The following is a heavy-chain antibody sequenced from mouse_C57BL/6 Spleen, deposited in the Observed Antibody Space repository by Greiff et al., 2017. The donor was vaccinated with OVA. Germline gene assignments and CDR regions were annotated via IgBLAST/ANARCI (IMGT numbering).Heavy chain of an antibody. D-gene: IGHD2-4*01. Sequence: QVQLQQPGAELVKPGASVKLSCKASGYTFTSYWLQWVKQRPGQGLEWIGEIDPSDSYTNYNQKFKGKATLTVDTSSSTAYMQLSSLTSEDSAVYYSARGIYDDYGGFAYWGQGTLVTVSA. J-gene: IGHJ3*01. CDR2: IDPSDSYT. CDR3: ARGIYDDYGGFAY. V-gene: IGHV1-50*01. CDR1: GYTFTSYW.